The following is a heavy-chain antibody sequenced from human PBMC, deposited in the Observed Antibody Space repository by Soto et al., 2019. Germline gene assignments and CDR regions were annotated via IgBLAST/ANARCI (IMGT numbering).Heavy chain of an antibody. J-gene: IGHJ6*02. CDR3: ARDLGEFYDILTGYELTFDYYGMDV. Sequence: EVQLVESGGGLVKPGGSLRLSCAASGFTFSSYSMNWVRQAPGKGLEWVSSISSSSSYIYYADSVKGRFTISRDNAKNSLYLQMNSLRAEDTAVYYCARDLGEFYDILTGYELTFDYYGMDVWGQGTTVTVSS. CDR1: GFTFSSYS. CDR2: ISSSSSYI. V-gene: IGHV3-21*01. D-gene: IGHD3-9*01.